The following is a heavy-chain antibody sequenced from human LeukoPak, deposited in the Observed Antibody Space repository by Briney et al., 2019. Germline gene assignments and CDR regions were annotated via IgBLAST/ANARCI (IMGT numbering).Heavy chain of an antibody. D-gene: IGHD7-27*01. CDR1: GGSISNYR. Sequence: SETLSHTCTVSGGSISNYRWSWIRQPPGKGLEWIGYIYNSGSTNYNPSLKSRVTISVDTSKNQFSLKLSSVTAADTAVYHCARRANWGFFDYWGQGILVTVSS. CDR2: IYNSGST. J-gene: IGHJ4*02. CDR3: ARRANWGFFDY. V-gene: IGHV4-59*01.